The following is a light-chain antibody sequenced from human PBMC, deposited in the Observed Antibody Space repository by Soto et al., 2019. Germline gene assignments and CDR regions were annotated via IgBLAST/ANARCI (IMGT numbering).Light chain of an antibody. Sequence: EIVLTQSPGTLSLSPGERATLACRASQSVRSSYLAWYQQKPGQAPRHLIYGASTRATGIPDRFSGSGSGKDFTLTISRLEPEDFAVYYCQQYGSSPRFTFGPGTKVDIK. CDR1: QSVRSSY. CDR3: QQYGSSPRFT. V-gene: IGKV3-20*01. J-gene: IGKJ3*01. CDR2: GAS.